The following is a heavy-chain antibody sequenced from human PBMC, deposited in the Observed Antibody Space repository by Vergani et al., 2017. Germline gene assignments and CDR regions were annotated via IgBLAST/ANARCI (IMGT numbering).Heavy chain of an antibody. CDR2: ISSGGGDI. V-gene: IGHV3-23*01. CDR1: GFTFDTFT. J-gene: IGHJ1*01. CDR3: TTSWGLYYLHGEYFQY. D-gene: IGHD3-10*01. Sequence: EVQLLESGGGLVQPGGSRRLSCAGAGFTFDTFTMAYVRQGPGKGLEWVATISSGGGDIFYADSVKGRFTISRDNSNNTLFLQMNSLKDEDTAVYYCTTSWGLYYLHGEYFQYWGRGTLVSVSS.